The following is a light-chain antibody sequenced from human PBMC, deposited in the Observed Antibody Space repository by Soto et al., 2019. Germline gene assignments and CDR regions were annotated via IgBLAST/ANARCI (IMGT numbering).Light chain of an antibody. CDR1: QGIRNY. CDR3: LQHTTYPWT. Sequence: DIQLTQSPSFLSASVGDRVTITCRASQGIRNYLAWYQQRPGKAPKLLIYAASTLQSGVPSRFSGSGSGTEFTLTISSLQPEDFATYYCLQHTTYPWTFGQGTKVEIQ. J-gene: IGKJ1*01. CDR2: AAS. V-gene: IGKV1-9*01.